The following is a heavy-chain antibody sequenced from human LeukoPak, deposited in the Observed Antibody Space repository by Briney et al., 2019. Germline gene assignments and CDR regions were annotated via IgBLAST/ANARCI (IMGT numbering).Heavy chain of an antibody. D-gene: IGHD5-18*01. CDR2: ISGSGGSA. CDR3: AKDAQSPEVTYYFDY. CDR1: GFTFSSYA. V-gene: IGHV3-23*01. J-gene: IGHJ4*02. Sequence: GGSLRLSCAASGFTFSSYAVNWVRQAPGKGLEWVSAISGSGGSAYYADSVEGRFTISRDNSKNTLYLQVNSLRAEDTAIYYCAKDAQSPEVTYYFDYWGQGTLVTVSS.